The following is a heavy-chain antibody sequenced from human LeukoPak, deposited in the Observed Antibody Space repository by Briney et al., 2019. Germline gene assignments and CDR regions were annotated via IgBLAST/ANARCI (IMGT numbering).Heavy chain of an antibody. Sequence: SQTLSLTCTVSGGSIGSGSYYWSWIRQPAGKGLEWIGRIYTSGSTNYNPSLKSRVTISVDTSKNQFSLKLSSVTAADTAVYYCARAFDFWSGYPFDPWGQGTLVTVSS. CDR2: IYTSGST. V-gene: IGHV4-61*02. CDR3: ARAFDFWSGYPFDP. D-gene: IGHD3-3*01. CDR1: GGSIGSGSYY. J-gene: IGHJ5*02.